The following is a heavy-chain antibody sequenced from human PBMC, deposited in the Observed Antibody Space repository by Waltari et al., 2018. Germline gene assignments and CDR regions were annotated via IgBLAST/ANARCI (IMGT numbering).Heavy chain of an antibody. Sequence: QVQLQESGPGLVKPSETLSLTCTVSGGSISSYYWSWIRQPPGKGLEWIGYIYYSGSTNFNPSPKSRVTISVDTSKNQFSLKLSSVTAAETAVYYCARALGGSFYLWGQGTLVTVSS. CDR2: IYYSGST. J-gene: IGHJ5*02. CDR1: GGSISSYY. D-gene: IGHD2-15*01. CDR3: ARALGGSFYL. V-gene: IGHV4-59*01.